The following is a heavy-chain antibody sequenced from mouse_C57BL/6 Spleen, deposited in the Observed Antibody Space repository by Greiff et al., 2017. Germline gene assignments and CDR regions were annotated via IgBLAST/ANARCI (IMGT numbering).Heavy chain of an antibody. CDR3: TRDPPYDYGAMDY. CDR2: ISSGGDYI. D-gene: IGHD2-10*02. J-gene: IGHJ4*01. CDR1: GFTFSSYA. Sequence: EVQGVESGEGLVKPGGSLKLSCAASGFTFSSYAMSWVRQTPEKRLEWVAYISSGGDYIYYADTVKGRFTISRDNARNTLYLQMSSLKSEDTAMYYCTRDPPYDYGAMDYWGQGTSVTVSS. V-gene: IGHV5-9-1*02.